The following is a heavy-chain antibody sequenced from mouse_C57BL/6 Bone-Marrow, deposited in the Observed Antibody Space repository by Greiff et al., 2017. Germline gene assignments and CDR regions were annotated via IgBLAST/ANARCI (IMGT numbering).Heavy chain of an antibody. CDR1: GYSITSDY. V-gene: IGHV3-8*01. CDR2: ISYSGST. Sequence: EVQLQESGPGLAKPSQTLSLTCSVTGYSITSDYWNWIRKFPGNKLEYMGYISYSGSTSYNPSLKSRISITRDTSKTQYYLQLNSVTTEDTATYYCESYGNSGFYSYYFDYWGQGTTLTVSS. D-gene: IGHD2-1*01. CDR3: ESYGNSGFYSYYFDY. J-gene: IGHJ2*01.